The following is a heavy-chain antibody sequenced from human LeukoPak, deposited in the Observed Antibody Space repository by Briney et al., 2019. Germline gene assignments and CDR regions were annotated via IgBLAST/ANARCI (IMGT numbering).Heavy chain of an antibody. CDR3: ARALPIDY. Sequence: GGSLRLSCAASGFTFSSYALNWVRQAPGKGLEWVSYISSSGSTTYCADSVKGRLTISRDNAENSLYLQMNSLRAEDTAVYYCARALPIDYWGQGTLVTVSS. CDR2: ISSSGSTT. CDR1: GFTFSSYA. J-gene: IGHJ4*02. V-gene: IGHV3-48*03.